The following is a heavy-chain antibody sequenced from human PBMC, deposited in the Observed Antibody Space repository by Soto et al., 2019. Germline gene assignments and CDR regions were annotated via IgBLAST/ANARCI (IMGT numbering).Heavy chain of an antibody. CDR2: IWHDGMNK. CDR3: ARDRVSDDPIDY. D-gene: IGHD1-1*01. CDR1: GFTISSYG. J-gene: IGHJ4*02. Sequence: QVQLVESGGGVVQPERSLTLSCAASGFTISSYGRHWVRQAPGKGLEWVAVIWHDGMNKYYADSVRGRFTISRDNSKNTLYLQMNSLRAEDTAVYYCARDRVSDDPIDYWGQGTLVTVSS. V-gene: IGHV3-33*01.